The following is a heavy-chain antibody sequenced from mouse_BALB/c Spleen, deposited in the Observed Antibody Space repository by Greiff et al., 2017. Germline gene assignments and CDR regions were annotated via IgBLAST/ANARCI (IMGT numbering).Heavy chain of an antibody. D-gene: IGHD1-1*01. CDR2: IYPGNSDT. CDR1: GYSFTSYW. V-gene: IGHV1-5*01. J-gene: IGHJ1*01. Sequence: VQLKQSGTVLARPGASVKMSCKASGYSFTSYWMHWVKQRPGQGLEWIGAIYPGNSDTSYNQKFKGKAKLTAVTSASTAYMELSSLTNEDSAVYYCTRRGYYYGSSYGNWYFDVWGAGTTVTVSS. CDR3: TRRGYYYGSSYGNWYFDV.